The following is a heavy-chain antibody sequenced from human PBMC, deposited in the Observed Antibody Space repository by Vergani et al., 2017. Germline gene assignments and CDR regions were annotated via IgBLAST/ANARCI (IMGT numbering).Heavy chain of an antibody. J-gene: IGHJ2*01. Sequence: EVQLVQSGAEVKKPGATMKISCKVSGYTFTDHYMHWVKQAPGKGLEWMGLVDPEDGETIYAEKFKGRVTIAADTSTDTAHLELSSLRSEDTAVYYCARDCPGGGGDCSAGWYFDLWGHGTTVTVSS. V-gene: IGHV1-69-2*01. CDR1: GYTFTDHY. D-gene: IGHD2-21*02. CDR3: ARDCPGGGGDCSAGWYFDL. CDR2: VDPEDGET.